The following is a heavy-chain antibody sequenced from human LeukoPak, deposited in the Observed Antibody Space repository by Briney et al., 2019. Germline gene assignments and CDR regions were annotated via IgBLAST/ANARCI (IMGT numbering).Heavy chain of an antibody. CDR2: INHSGST. D-gene: IGHD6-19*01. CDR1: GGSFSGYY. J-gene: IGHJ4*02. CDR3: ARVGGSGWYIFDY. Sequence: PSETLSLTCAVYGGSFSGYYWSWIRQPPGKGLEWIGEINHSGSTNYNPSLKSRVTISVDTSKNQSSLKLSSVTAADTAVYYCARVGGSGWYIFDYWGQGTLVTVSS. V-gene: IGHV4-34*01.